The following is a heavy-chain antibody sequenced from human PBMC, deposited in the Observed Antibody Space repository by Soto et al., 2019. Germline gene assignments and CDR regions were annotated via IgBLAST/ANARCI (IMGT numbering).Heavy chain of an antibody. J-gene: IGHJ4*02. CDR2: IYSGGST. CDR1: GFTVSNSY. D-gene: IGHD2-21*01. Sequence: EVQVVESGGGLVQSGGSLTLSCAASGFTVSNSYMSWVRQAPGKGLEWVSAIYSGGSTYYADSVTGRFTISRDNSRNTLYRQMNSLRAEDTAVYFCARCDGSATDCFFFAYWGQGTPVTVSS. V-gene: IGHV3-66*01. CDR3: ARCDGSATDCFFFAY.